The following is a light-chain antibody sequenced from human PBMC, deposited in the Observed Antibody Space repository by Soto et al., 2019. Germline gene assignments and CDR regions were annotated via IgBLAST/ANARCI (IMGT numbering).Light chain of an antibody. Sequence: QYALTQPPSASGSPGQSVTISCTGTSSDVGAYKYVSWYQQYPGKAPKLMIYEVTKRPSGVPDRFSGSKSGNTASLTVSGLQAEDEADYYCTSYVGNDIWVFGGGTKLTV. CDR2: EVT. J-gene: IGLJ3*02. CDR3: TSYVGNDIWV. V-gene: IGLV2-8*01. CDR1: SSDVGAYKY.